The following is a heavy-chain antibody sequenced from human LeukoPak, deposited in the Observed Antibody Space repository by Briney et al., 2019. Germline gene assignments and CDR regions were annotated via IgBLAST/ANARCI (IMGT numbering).Heavy chain of an antibody. Sequence: SVKVSCKASGGTFSSYAISWVRQAPGQGLEWMGRIIPICGTANYAQKFQGRVTITADKSTSTAYMELSSLRSEDTAVYYCARDRDNWNTLYYFDYWGQGTLVPVSS. CDR3: ARDRDNWNTLYYFDY. D-gene: IGHD1/OR15-1a*01. J-gene: IGHJ4*02. CDR1: GGTFSSYA. CDR2: IIPICGTA. V-gene: IGHV1-69*06.